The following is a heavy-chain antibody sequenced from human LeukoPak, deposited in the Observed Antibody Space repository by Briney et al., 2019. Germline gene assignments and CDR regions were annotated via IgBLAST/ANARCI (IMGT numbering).Heavy chain of an antibody. J-gene: IGHJ6*02. Sequence: VASVKVSCKASGGTFSSYAISWVRQAPGQGLEWMGGIIPIFGTANYAQKFQGRVTITADKSTSTAYMELSSLRSDDTAVYYCARDASQVGAPYYYYYGMDVWGQGTTVTVSS. CDR3: ARDASQVGAPYYYYYGMDV. CDR2: IIPIFGTA. D-gene: IGHD1-26*01. V-gene: IGHV1-69*06. CDR1: GGTFSSYA.